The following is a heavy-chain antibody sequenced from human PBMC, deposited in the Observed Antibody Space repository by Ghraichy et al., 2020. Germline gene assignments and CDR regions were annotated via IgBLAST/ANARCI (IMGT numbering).Heavy chain of an antibody. V-gene: IGHV3-7*01. J-gene: IGHJ6*03. CDR1: GFTFSSYW. CDR3: ARDFDFWTGFSDQFDYYMDV. Sequence: GGTLRLSCEASGFTFSSYWMNWVRQAPGKGLEWVANIKNDGSEKSYVDSVEGRFTVSRDNVMNSLYLQMNNLRVEDTAVYFCARDFDFWTGFSDQFDYYMDVWGKGTTVTVSS. CDR2: IKNDGSEK. D-gene: IGHD3/OR15-3a*01.